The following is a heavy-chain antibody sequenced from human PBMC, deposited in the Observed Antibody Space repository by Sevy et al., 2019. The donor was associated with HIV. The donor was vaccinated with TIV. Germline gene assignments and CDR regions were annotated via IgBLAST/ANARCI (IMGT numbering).Heavy chain of an antibody. CDR1: GFTVSSNY. CDR3: ARGGDCSGGSCYDY. CDR2: IYSGGST. J-gene: IGHJ4*02. D-gene: IGHD2-15*01. Sequence: GGSLRLSCAASGFTVSSNYMIWVRQAPGKGLEWVSVIYSGGSTFYADSVKGRFTISRDSSKNTLYLQVSSLRAEDTAVYYCARGGDCSGGSCYDYWGQGTLVTVSS. V-gene: IGHV3-53*01.